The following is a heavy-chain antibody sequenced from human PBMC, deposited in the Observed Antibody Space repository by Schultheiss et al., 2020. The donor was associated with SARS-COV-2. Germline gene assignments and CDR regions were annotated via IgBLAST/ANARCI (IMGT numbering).Heavy chain of an antibody. Sequence: SETLSLTCAVSGGSISSGGYSWSWIRQPPGKGLEWIGYIYYSGSTYYNPSLKSRVTISVDTSKNQFSLKLSSVTAADTAVYYCARRRITERAFDIWGQGTMVTVSS. CDR1: GGSISSGGYS. V-gene: IGHV4-30-2*02. D-gene: IGHD3-10*01. J-gene: IGHJ3*02. CDR2: IYYSGST. CDR3: ARRRITERAFDI.